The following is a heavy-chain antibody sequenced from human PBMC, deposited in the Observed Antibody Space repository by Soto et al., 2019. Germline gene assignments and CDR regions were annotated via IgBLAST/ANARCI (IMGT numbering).Heavy chain of an antibody. J-gene: IGHJ6*02. V-gene: IGHV3-30-3*02. D-gene: IGHD6-13*01. CDR2: ISYDGSNK. Sequence: QVQLVESGGGVVQPGRSLRLSCAASGFTFSSYAMHWVRQAPGKGLEWVAVISYDGSNKYYADSVKGRFTISRDNSKNPLYLQMNRLRAQDTAVYYCAKIAAAGLHYYYYYGMDVWGQGTTVTVSS. CDR1: GFTFSSYA. CDR3: AKIAAAGLHYYYYYGMDV.